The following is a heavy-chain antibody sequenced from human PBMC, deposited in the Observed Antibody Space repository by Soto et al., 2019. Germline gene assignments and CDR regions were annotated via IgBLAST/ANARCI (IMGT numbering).Heavy chain of an antibody. CDR3: ARTTILLPRATNRGAPYNYYGLDV. CDR1: PFSHGNSG. CDR2: IRQDGSVK. J-gene: IGHJ6*02. Sequence: PGLSLRRSWAPSPFSHGNSGVSHDRGGPLSRRNTQPYIRQDGSVKKYVDSVKGRFTISRDNAKNSLYLQMNSLRAEDTAVYYCARTTILLPRATNRGAPYNYYGLDVWGQGTTVTVSS. D-gene: IGHD3-10*01. V-gene: IGHV3-7*03.